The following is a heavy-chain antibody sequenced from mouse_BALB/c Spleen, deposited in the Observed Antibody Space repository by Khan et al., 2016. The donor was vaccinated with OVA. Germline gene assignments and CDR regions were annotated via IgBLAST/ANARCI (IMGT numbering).Heavy chain of an antibody. J-gene: IGHJ3*01. Sequence: VQLQESGAELVRPGVSLKISCKGSGYTFTDFPMHWVKQSHAKNLEWIGVVSTNYGDATYNQKFTGKATMTVAKSSSTAYMEIARLTSEDSAIYEVARGGGGDRFAYWGQGTLVTVSA. CDR1: GYTFTDFP. CDR2: VSTNYGDA. CDR3: ARGGGGDRFAY. V-gene: IGHV1S137*01.